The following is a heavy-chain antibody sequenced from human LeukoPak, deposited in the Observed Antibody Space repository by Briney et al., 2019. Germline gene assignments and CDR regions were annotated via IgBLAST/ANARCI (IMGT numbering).Heavy chain of an antibody. J-gene: IGHJ4*02. CDR3: ARDARTTVVLYYFDY. CDR1: GYTFTSYA. CDR2: INAGNGNT. D-gene: IGHD4-23*01. V-gene: IGHV1-3*01. Sequence: ASVKVSCKASGYTFTSYAMHWVRQAPGQRLEWMGWINAGNGNTKYSQKFQGRITITRDTSASTAYMELSSLRSEDTAVYYCARDARTTVVLYYFDYWGQGTLVTVSS.